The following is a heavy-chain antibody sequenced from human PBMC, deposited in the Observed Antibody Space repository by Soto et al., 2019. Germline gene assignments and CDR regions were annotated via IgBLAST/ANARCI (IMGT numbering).Heavy chain of an antibody. CDR1: GYTFTSYD. J-gene: IGHJ6*02. D-gene: IGHD6-6*01. CDR2: MNPNSGNT. Sequence: ASVKVSCKASGYTFTSYDINWVRQATGQGLEWMGWMNPNSGNTGYAQKFQGRVTMTRNTSISTAYMELSSLRSEDTAVYYCARGRSIAARPNSFYYYYYGMDVWGQGTTVTVSS. V-gene: IGHV1-8*01. CDR3: ARGRSIAARPNSFYYYYYGMDV.